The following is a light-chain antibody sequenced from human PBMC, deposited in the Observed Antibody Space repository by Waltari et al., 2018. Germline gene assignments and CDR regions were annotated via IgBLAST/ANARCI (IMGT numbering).Light chain of an antibody. Sequence: QSVLTQAPSASGTPGQRVPISCSGRHSDIGSTRVNWYQQLPGTAPKLLTYVNKQRPSGVPDRFSGSKSGTSASLAISGLQSDDEANYYCETWDDRLSGPVFGGGTKLTVL. CDR2: VNK. CDR1: HSDIGSTR. J-gene: IGLJ2*01. CDR3: ETWDDRLSGPV. V-gene: IGLV1-44*01.